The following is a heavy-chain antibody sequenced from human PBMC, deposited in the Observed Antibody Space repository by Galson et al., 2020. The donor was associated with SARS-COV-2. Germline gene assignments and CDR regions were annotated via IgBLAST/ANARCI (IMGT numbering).Heavy chain of an antibody. CDR3: AKDYDTSGYYLNWFDP. CDR2: ISGGGGTT. CDR1: GFTFSSYA. Sequence: GGSLRLSCAASGFTFSSYAMSWVRQAPGKGLEWVSAISGGGGTTYYADSVKGRFTISRDNSKNTLYLQMNSLRAEDTAVYYCAKDYDTSGYYLNWFDPWGQGTLVTVSS. D-gene: IGHD3-22*01. J-gene: IGHJ5*02. V-gene: IGHV3-23*01.